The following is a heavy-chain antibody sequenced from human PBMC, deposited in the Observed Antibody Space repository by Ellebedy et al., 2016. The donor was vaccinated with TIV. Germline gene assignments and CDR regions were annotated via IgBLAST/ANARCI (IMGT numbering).Heavy chain of an antibody. Sequence: ASVKVSCKASGYAFGSYGISWVRQAPGQGLEWMGWISAYTGETKFAQNFQGRVSMTTDTSTSKAHMELRSLRSDDTAVYYCTRDMVQGMVARYLWFDYWGQGTLVTVSS. J-gene: IGHJ4*02. CDR1: GYAFGSYG. CDR2: ISAYTGET. D-gene: IGHD5-12*01. CDR3: TRDMVQGMVARYLWFDY. V-gene: IGHV1-18*01.